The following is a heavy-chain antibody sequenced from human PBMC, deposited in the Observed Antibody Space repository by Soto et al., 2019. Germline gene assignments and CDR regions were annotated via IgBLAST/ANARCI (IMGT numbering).Heavy chain of an antibody. Sequence: QVQLQESGPGLVKPSQTLSLTCTVSGGSISSGGYYWSWIRQHPGKGLEWIGYIYYSGSTYYNPSLKSRVTISVDTSKNQFSMKLSAVTAADTAGYYCARDAPDAMVRGGWFDPWGQGTLVTVSS. CDR3: ARDAPDAMVRGGWFDP. CDR2: IYYSGST. D-gene: IGHD3-10*01. J-gene: IGHJ5*02. CDR1: GGSISSGGYY. V-gene: IGHV4-31*03.